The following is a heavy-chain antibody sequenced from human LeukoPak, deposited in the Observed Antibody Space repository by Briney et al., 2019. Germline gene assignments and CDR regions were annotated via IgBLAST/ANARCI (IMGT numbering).Heavy chain of an antibody. CDR1: GFTFSSYS. CDR2: ISSSSSYI. V-gene: IGHV3-21*01. J-gene: IGHJ4*02. Sequence: GGSLRLXCAASGFTFSSYSTNWVRQAPGKGLEWVSSISSSSSYIYYADSVKGRFTISRDNAKNSLYLQMNSLRAEDTAVYYCARGAVDALDYWGQGTLVTVSS. CDR3: ARGAVDALDY. D-gene: IGHD6-19*01.